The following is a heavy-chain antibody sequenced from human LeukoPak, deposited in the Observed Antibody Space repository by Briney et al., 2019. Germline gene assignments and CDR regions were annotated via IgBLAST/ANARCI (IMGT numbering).Heavy chain of an antibody. CDR3: TTYYYDSSGHPYFDY. Sequence: PGGSLRLSCAASGFSFNNAWMNWVRQAPGKGLEWVGRIKSKPDGGTTDYAAPVKGRFTISRDDSKNMLYLQMNSLATEDTAVYYCTTYYYDSSGHPYFDYWGQGTLVTVSS. V-gene: IGHV3-15*07. J-gene: IGHJ4*02. CDR2: IKSKPDGGTT. CDR1: GFSFNNAW. D-gene: IGHD3-22*01.